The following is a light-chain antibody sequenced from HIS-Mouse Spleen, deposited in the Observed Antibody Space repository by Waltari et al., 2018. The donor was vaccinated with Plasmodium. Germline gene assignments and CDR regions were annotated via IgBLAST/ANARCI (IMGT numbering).Light chain of an antibody. J-gene: IGLJ3*02. CDR1: ALPKKY. CDR2: EDS. Sequence: SYELTQPPSVSVSPGQTARIPCSVDALPKKYAYWYQQKSGQAPELVIYEDSKRPSGIPERFSGSSSGTMATLTISGAQVEDEADYYCYSTDSSGNHRVFGGGTKLTVL. CDR3: YSTDSSGNHRV. V-gene: IGLV3-10*01.